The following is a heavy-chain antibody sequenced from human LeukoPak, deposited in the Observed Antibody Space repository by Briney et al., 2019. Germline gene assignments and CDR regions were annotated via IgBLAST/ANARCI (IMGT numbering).Heavy chain of an antibody. V-gene: IGHV1-3*04. D-gene: IGHD3-3*02. CDR2: INTGNGNT. J-gene: IGHJ4*02. Sequence: GASVKVSCEASGYTFTTYAINWVRQAPGQRLEWMGWINTGNGNTKYSQKFQGRVTITRDTSASTAYMELSSLRSEDTAVYYCARWGCNSISCLFDYWGQGTLVTVSS. CDR3: ARWGCNSISCLFDY. CDR1: GYTFTTYA.